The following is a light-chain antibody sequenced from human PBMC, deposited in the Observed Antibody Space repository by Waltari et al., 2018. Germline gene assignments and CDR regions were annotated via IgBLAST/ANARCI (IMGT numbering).Light chain of an antibody. CDR2: GKE. J-gene: IGLJ3*02. V-gene: IGLV3-19*01. Sequence: SSELTQGPAVSVALGQTVKITCQGDSLRTSYASWYQLKPGPAPILVLFGKEKRPSGIPDRFSGYRSGTTSSLTITGAQAEDEADYYCHSRNGRDNQVVFGGGTRLTVL. CDR1: SLRTSY. CDR3: HSRNGRDNQVV.